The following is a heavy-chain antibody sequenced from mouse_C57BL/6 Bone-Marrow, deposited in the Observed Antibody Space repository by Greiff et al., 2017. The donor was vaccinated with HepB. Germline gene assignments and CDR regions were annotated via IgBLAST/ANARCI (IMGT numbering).Heavy chain of an antibody. Sequence: EVHLVESGGDLVKPGGSLKLSCAASGFTFSSYGMSWVRQTPDKRLEWVATISSGGSYTYYPDSVKGRFTISRDNAKNTLYLQMSSLKSEDTAMYYCARQGYYWYFDVWGTGTTVTVSS. CDR3: ARQGYYWYFDV. V-gene: IGHV5-6*01. CDR2: ISSGGSYT. CDR1: GFTFSSYG. J-gene: IGHJ1*03.